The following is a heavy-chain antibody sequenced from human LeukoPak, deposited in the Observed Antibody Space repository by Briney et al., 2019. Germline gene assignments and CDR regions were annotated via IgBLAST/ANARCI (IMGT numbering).Heavy chain of an antibody. CDR1: GGSFSGYY. CDR2: INHSGST. V-gene: IGHV4-34*01. Sequence: SETLSLTCAVYGGSFSGYYWSWIRQPPGKGLEWIGEINHSGSTNYNPSLKSRVTISVDKSKNHFSLNLSSVTAADTAVYNCARDDSGTYAALDYWGQGTLVTVSS. CDR3: ARDDSGTYAALDY. J-gene: IGHJ4*02. D-gene: IGHD1-26*01.